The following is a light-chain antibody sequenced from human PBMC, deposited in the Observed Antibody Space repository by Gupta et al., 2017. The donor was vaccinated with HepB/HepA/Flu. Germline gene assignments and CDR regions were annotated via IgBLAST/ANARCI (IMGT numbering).Light chain of an antibody. CDR3: ASWDDSLSGPV. Sequence: QSVLTQPSSASGTPGQRVTISCSGSSSNIGSNYVYWYQQLPGAAPKLLIYRNDQRPSGVPDRFSGSKSGTSASLAISGLRSEDEGIYDCASWDDSLSGPVFGGGTTLTVL. V-gene: IGLV1-47*01. J-gene: IGLJ3*02. CDR1: SSNIGSNY. CDR2: RND.